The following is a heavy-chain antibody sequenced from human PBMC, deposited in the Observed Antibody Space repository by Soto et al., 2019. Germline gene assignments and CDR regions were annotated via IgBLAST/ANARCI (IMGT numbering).Heavy chain of an antibody. CDR3: AREVNYDSSGYSLNYFDY. CDR2: IIPIFGTA. V-gene: IGHV1-69*13. Sequence: SVKVSCKASGGTFSSYAISWVRQAPGQGLEWMGGIIPIFGTANYAQKFQGRVTITADESTSTAYMELSSLRSEDTAVYYCAREVNYDSSGYSLNYFDYWGQGTLVTVSS. J-gene: IGHJ4*02. CDR1: GGTFSSYA. D-gene: IGHD3-22*01.